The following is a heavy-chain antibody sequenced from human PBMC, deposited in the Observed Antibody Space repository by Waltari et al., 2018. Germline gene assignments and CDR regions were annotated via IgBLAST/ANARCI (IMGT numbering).Heavy chain of an antibody. V-gene: IGHV1-69*10. CDR3: ARDLGDWNYVDY. D-gene: IGHD2-21*02. CDR1: GGPFSSYA. CDR2: IIPILGIA. Sequence: QVQLVQSGAEVKKPGSSVKVSCKASGGPFSSYALSWVRQAPGQGLEWMGGIIPILGIANYAQKFQGRVTITADKSTSTAYMELSSLRSEDTAVYYCARDLGDWNYVDYWGQGTLVTVSS. J-gene: IGHJ4*02.